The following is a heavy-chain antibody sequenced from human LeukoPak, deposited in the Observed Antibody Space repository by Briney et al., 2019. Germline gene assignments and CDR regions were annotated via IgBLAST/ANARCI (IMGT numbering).Heavy chain of an antibody. CDR3: ARAPSGSRKYYFDY. J-gene: IGHJ4*02. D-gene: IGHD1-26*01. V-gene: IGHV4-39*07. CDR1: GGSISSSSYY. Sequence: SETLSLTCTVSGGSISSSSYYWGWIRQPPGKGLEWIGSIYYSGSTYYNPSLKSRVTISVDTSKNQFSLKLSSVTAADTAVYYCARAPSGSRKYYFDYWGQGTLVTVSS. CDR2: IYYSGST.